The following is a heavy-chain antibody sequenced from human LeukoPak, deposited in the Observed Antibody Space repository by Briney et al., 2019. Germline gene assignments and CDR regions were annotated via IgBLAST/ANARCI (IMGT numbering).Heavy chain of an antibody. CDR3: ARDAGHQLSRRNYYAMDV. CDR1: GGSISSSSYY. D-gene: IGHD2-2*01. CDR2: IYYGGST. J-gene: IGHJ6*02. V-gene: IGHV4-39*07. Sequence: SETLSLSCTVSGGSISSSSYYWGWIRQPPGTGLEWIGSIYYGGSTYYNSSLKSRVTISVDTSKNQFSLRVSSVTAADTAVYYCARDAGHQLSRRNYYAMDVWGQGTTVTVSS.